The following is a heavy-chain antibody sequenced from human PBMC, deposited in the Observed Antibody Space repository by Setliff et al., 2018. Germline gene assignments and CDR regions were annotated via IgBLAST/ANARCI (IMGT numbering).Heavy chain of an antibody. J-gene: IGHJ6*02. CDR3: ARDRSAYSYGLDV. Sequence: SETLSLTCTVSGGSISPYFWSWVRQPPGKGLEWIGYVYHNGNTNFNPSLKSRVTMSVDTFKNQFALHLRSVTAADTAVYYCARDRSAYSYGLDVWGQGTTVTVSS. V-gene: IGHV4-59*01. D-gene: IGHD2-15*01. CDR1: GGSISPYF. CDR2: VYHNGNT.